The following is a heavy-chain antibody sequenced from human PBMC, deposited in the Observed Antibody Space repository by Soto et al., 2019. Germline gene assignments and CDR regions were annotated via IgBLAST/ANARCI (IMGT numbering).Heavy chain of an antibody. CDR1: GGSIISDGYS. V-gene: IGHV4-30-2*01. Sequence: PSETLSLTCAVSGGSIISDGYSWSWIRQPPGKGLQWIGHIYEGGNTYYTPSLESRVAISTDKSKNHFFLNLTSVTAADTAVYYCATYRKFFQIWGQGTKVTVSS. CDR2: IYEGGNT. J-gene: IGHJ3*02. CDR3: ATYRKFFQI.